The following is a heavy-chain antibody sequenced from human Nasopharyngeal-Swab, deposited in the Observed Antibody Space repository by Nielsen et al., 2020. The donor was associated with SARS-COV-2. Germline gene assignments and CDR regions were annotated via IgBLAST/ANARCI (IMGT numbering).Heavy chain of an antibody. V-gene: IGHV3-74*01. CDR1: GFTFSSYW. CDR3: ARGVGPQPLPSYFDY. CDR2: INTVGSST. J-gene: IGHJ4*02. D-gene: IGHD6-13*01. Sequence: GSLRLSCAASGFTFSSYWMHWVRQAAGKGLVWVSRINTVGSSTIYADSVKGRFTISRDNAQNTLYLEMNSLTAEDTAVYYCARGVGPQPLPSYFDYWGQGTLVTVSS.